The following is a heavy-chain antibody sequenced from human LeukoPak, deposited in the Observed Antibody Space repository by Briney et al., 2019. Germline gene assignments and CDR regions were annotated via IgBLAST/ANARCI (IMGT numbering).Heavy chain of an antibody. D-gene: IGHD6-19*01. CDR3: ARAGSGSGWYFDY. CDR1: GYDFTSVG. Sequence: GASVKVSFKASGYDFTSVGITWVRRAPGQGLEWMGWISPYSGNTRYAQKFQGRVAMTTDTSTTTAYMELRGLRFNDTAVYYCARAGSGSGWYFDYWGQGTLVTVSS. V-gene: IGHV1-18*01. J-gene: IGHJ4*02. CDR2: ISPYSGNT.